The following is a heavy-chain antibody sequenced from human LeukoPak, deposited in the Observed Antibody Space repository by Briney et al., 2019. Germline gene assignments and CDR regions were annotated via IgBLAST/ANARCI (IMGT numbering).Heavy chain of an antibody. CDR2: ISGSAGDT. CDR3: ARGDTEYDSSSWWGNRPDY. V-gene: IGHV3-23*01. D-gene: IGHD6-13*01. J-gene: IGHJ4*02. Sequence: GGSLRLSCAGSGFTISSYGMSWVRQGPGKGLEWVSAISGSAGDTYYADSVKGRFTISRDNSKNTLYLQMNSLRAEDTAVYYCARGDTEYDSSSWWGNRPDYWGQGTLVTVSS. CDR1: GFTISSYG.